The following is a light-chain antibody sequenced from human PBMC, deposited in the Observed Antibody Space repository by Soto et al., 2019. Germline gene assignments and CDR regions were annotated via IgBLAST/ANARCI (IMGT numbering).Light chain of an antibody. J-gene: IGLJ2*01. Sequence: QSALTQPPSVSGAPGQRITISCTGSSSNIGAGYDVHWYQQLPGTAPKLLIYTNNNRPSGVPDRFSGSKSGTSASLAITGLQAEDEADYYCQSYDSSLSGYVVFGGGTKLTVL. V-gene: IGLV1-40*01. CDR1: SSNIGAGYD. CDR3: QSYDSSLSGYVV. CDR2: TNN.